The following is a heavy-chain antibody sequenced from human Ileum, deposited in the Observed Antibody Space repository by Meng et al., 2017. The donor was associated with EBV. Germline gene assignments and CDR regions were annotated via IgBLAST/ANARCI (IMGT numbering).Heavy chain of an antibody. CDR3: ARHLYCSGGSCSFIDH. J-gene: IGHJ4*02. CDR1: RGAIRSTSDY. Sequence: RPQEQGPGLVHHSDPLSLTFTVPRGAIRSTSDYWGWNRQPPGKGLEGIGSIYYSGSTYYNPSLKSRVTISVDTSKNQFSLNLGSVTAADTAVYYCARHLYCSGGSCSFIDHWGQGTLVTVSS. CDR2: IYYSGST. D-gene: IGHD2-15*01. V-gene: IGHV4-39*01.